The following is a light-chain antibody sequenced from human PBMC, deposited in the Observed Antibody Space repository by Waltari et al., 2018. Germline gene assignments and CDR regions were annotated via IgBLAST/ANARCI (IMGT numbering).Light chain of an antibody. CDR3: QVWDSVTDHLV. J-gene: IGLJ2*01. CDR2: YND. Sequence: YVLTQPPSVSVAPGQTARIICEGDWLGRKNVHLYRQKSGQAPALVVYYNDVRPSGVPERFSASNSGDTATLTIGRAEAGDEADYYCQVWDSVTDHLVFGGGTKVTVL. V-gene: IGLV3-21*02. CDR1: WLGRKN.